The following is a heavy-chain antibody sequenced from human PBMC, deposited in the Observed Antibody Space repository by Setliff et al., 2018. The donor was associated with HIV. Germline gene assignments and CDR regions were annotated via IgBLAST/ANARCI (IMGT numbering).Heavy chain of an antibody. D-gene: IGHD2-15*01. Sequence: VKVSCKASGYTFTSYDINWVRRATGQGLEWMGWMNPNSGNRGYAQKFQGRVTMTRITSISTAYMELSSLRSEDTAVYYCVVPAAVGAPDAFDIWGQGTKVTVSS. CDR2: MNPNSGNR. V-gene: IGHV1-8*02. CDR1: GYTFTSYD. J-gene: IGHJ3*02. CDR3: VVPAAVGAPDAFDI.